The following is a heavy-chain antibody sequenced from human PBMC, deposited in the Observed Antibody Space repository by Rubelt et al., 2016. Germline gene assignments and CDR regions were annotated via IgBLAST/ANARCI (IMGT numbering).Heavy chain of an antibody. J-gene: IGHJ4*02. CDR3: ARVESGWTDY. CDR2: IYYSGRT. Sequence: QLQLQESGPGLVKPSETLSLTCTVSGGSISSSSYYWGWIRQPPGKGLEWIGSIYYSGRTYYNPSLKSRVTISVDTSKNQVSLKLSSVTAADTAVYYCARVESGWTDYWGQGTLVTVSS. CDR1: GGSISSSSYY. D-gene: IGHD6-19*01. V-gene: IGHV4-39*01.